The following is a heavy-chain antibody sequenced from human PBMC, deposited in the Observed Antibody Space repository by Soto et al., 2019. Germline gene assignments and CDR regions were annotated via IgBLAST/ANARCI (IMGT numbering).Heavy chain of an antibody. CDR2: INHSGST. CDR3: ARASIVVVPAAILYYYYGMDV. Sequence: SETLSLTCAVYGGSFSGYYWSWIRQPPGKGLEWIGEINHSGSTNYNPSLKSRVTISVDTSKNQFSLKLSSVTAAHTAVYYCARASIVVVPAAILYYYYGMDVWGQGTTVTVSS. J-gene: IGHJ6*02. CDR1: GGSFSGYY. D-gene: IGHD2-2*02. V-gene: IGHV4-34*01.